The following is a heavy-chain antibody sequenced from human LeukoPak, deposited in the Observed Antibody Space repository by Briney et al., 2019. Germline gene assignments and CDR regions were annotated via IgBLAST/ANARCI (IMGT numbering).Heavy chain of an antibody. J-gene: IGHJ4*02. Sequence: PSETLSLTCAVSGGSISSSGYYWGWMRQPPGKGLEWIGSIYDSASTYYNPSLKSRVTISVDTSKNQFSLKLSSVTAADTAVYYCARHFGSFDHWGQGTLVTVSS. CDR1: GGSISSSGYY. CDR2: IYDSAST. V-gene: IGHV4-39*01. CDR3: ARHFGSFDH. D-gene: IGHD3-10*01.